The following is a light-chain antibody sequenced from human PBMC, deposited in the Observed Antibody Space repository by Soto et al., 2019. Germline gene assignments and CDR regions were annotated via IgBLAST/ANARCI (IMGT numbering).Light chain of an antibody. CDR3: QQYNNWPPYT. Sequence: EIVMTQSPATLSVSPGERVTLPCRASESVNNNLAWFQQKFGQPPRLLIYDVSTRATGIPARFSGSGSVTEFTLTISSLQSEDSAVYYCQQYNNWPPYTFGKGTKLEIK. J-gene: IGKJ2*01. CDR1: ESVNNN. V-gene: IGKV3-15*01. CDR2: DVS.